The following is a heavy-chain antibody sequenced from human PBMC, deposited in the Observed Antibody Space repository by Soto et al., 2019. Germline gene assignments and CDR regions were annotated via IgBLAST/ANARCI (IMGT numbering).Heavy chain of an antibody. CDR1: GGSISSYY. Sequence: SETLSLTCTVSGGSISSYYWSWIRQPPGKGLEWIGYIYYSGSTNYNPSLKSRVTISVDTSKNQFSLKLSSVTAADTAVYYCARGVVVVPAGIHRTSNWFDPWGQGTLVTVSS. V-gene: IGHV4-59*08. J-gene: IGHJ5*02. D-gene: IGHD2-2*01. CDR3: ARGVVVVPAGIHRTSNWFDP. CDR2: IYYSGST.